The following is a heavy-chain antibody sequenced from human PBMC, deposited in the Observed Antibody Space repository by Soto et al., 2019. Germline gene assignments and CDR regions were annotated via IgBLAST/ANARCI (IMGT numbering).Heavy chain of an antibody. D-gene: IGHD3-9*01. CDR1: GYTFTSYG. CDR2: ISTYNGDT. Sequence: QVQLVQSGAEVKKPGASVKVSCKTSGYTFTSYGISWVRQAPGQGLEWMGWISTYNGDTNFAQKFQGRVTLTTDTSTNTAYMDLRSLTSDDTAVYYCARGYDSLTGLAYYYGMDVWGQGTTVTVSS. CDR3: ARGYDSLTGLAYYYGMDV. J-gene: IGHJ6*02. V-gene: IGHV1-18*01.